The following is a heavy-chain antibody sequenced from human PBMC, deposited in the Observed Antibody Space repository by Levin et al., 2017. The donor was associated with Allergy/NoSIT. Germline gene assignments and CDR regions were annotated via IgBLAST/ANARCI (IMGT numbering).Heavy chain of an antibody. CDR2: IGSTSYDI. J-gene: IGHJ4*02. V-gene: IGHV3-21*01. D-gene: IGHD2-2*02. Sequence: GGSLRLSCAASGFTFSDYTMNWVRQAPGKGLEWVSSIGSTSYDIVYADSVRGRLTVSRDNAKSSLYLQMSSLRAEDTAVYYCTRSYMADGGTRAFDSWGQGTLVTVSS. CDR3: TRSYMADGGTRAFDS. CDR1: GFTFSDYT.